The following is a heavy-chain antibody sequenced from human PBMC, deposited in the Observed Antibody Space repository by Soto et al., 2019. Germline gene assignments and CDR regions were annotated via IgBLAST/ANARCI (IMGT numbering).Heavy chain of an antibody. J-gene: IGHJ4*02. D-gene: IGHD5-12*01. CDR2: ISYDGSSI. CDR1: GFTFSTYA. Sequence: QVQLVESGGGVVQPGRSLRLSCAASGFTFSTYATHWVRQAPGKGLEWVALISYDGSSIYYADSVKGRFTISRDNSRNTLYIQMNSLRDEDTAVYYWARDEAAGGYYFDYWGQGTLVTVSS. V-gene: IGHV3-30-3*01. CDR3: ARDEAAGGYYFDY.